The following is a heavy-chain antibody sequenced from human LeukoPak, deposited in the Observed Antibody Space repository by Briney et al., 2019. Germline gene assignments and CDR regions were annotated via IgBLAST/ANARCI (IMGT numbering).Heavy chain of an antibody. D-gene: IGHD3-3*01. CDR3: ARGVGYDFWSGYYPYYYYMDV. CDR2: INPNSGGT. CDR1: GYTFTSYD. Sequence: ASVKVSCKASGYTFTSYDINWVRQATGQGLEWMGWINPNSGGTNYAQKFQGRVTITRDTSISTAYMELSRPRSDDTAVYYCARGVGYDFWSGYYPYYYYMDVWGKGTTVTVSS. J-gene: IGHJ6*03. V-gene: IGHV1-2*02.